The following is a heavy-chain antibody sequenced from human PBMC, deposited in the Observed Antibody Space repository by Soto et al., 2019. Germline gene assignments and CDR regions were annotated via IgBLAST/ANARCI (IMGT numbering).Heavy chain of an antibody. CDR2: ISGSDDST. V-gene: IGHV3-23*01. Sequence: EVQLLESGGGLVQPGESLRLSCAASGFTFSSYAMSWVRQAPGKGLEWVSVISGSDDSTYYADSVKGRFTISRDNSKNTRYLQRNSLRAEDTAVYYCAKRSSSSTVDYWGQGTLVTVSS. J-gene: IGHJ4*02. D-gene: IGHD6-6*01. CDR1: GFTFSSYA. CDR3: AKRSSSSTVDY.